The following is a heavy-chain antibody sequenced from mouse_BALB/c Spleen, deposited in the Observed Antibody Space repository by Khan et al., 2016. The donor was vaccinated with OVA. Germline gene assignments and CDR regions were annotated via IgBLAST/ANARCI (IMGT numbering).Heavy chain of an antibody. CDR1: GYTFTSYG. V-gene: IGHV9-3-1*01. D-gene: IGHD2-10*01. CDR2: INTYTGEP. J-gene: IGHJ4*01. Sequence: QIQLVQSGPELKKPGETVKISCKASGYTFTSYGMNWVKQSPGKALRWMGWINTYTGEPTYTDDFKGRFAFSLETSASTAYLQINNLKNEDTATDICERPPYLSYTLDYWGQGTSVTVSS. CDR3: ERPPYLSYTLDY.